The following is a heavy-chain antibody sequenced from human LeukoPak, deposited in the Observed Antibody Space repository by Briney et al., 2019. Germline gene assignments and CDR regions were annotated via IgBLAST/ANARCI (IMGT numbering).Heavy chain of an antibody. V-gene: IGHV4-34*01. Sequence: SETLSLTCAVYGGSFSGYYWSWIRQPPGKGLEWIGEINHSGSTNYNPSLKSRVTISVDTSKNQFPLKLSSVTAADTAVYYCASSNYYDSSGYYPQALNYFDYWGQGTLVTVSS. D-gene: IGHD3-22*01. CDR1: GGSFSGYY. J-gene: IGHJ4*02. CDR2: INHSGST. CDR3: ASSNYYDSSGYYPQALNYFDY.